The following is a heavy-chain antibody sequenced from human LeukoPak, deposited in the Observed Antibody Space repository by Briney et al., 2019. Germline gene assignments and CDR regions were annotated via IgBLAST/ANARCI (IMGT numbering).Heavy chain of an antibody. CDR2: ISSSGGNT. D-gene: IGHD6-19*01. V-gene: IGHV3-64D*06. CDR1: GFTFSSYA. Sequence: PGGSLRLSCSASGFTFSSYAMHWVRQAPGKGLEYVSAISSSGGNTYYADSVKGRFTISRDNSRNTLYLQMSSLRVEDTALYYCVKSIAVAGAVDYWGQGTLVTVSS. CDR3: VKSIAVAGAVDY. J-gene: IGHJ4*02.